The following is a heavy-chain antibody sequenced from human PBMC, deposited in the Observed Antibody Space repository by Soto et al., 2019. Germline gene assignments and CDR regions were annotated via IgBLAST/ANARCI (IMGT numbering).Heavy chain of an antibody. Sequence: QVQLVQSGAEVKKPGASVKVSCKASGYTFTSYDINWVRQATGQGLEWMGWMNPNSGNTGYAQKCQGRVTMTRNTSIMTAYRELSSLRSEDTAVYYCARAGWIQLWLVLDWGQGTLVTVSS. V-gene: IGHV1-8*01. D-gene: IGHD5-18*01. CDR3: ARAGWIQLWLVLD. CDR1: GYTFTSYD. J-gene: IGHJ4*02. CDR2: MNPNSGNT.